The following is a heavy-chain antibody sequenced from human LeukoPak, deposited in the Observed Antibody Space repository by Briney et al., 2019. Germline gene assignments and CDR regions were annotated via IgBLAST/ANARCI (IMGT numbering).Heavy chain of an antibody. Sequence: SETLSLTCTVSGYSISSGYYWGWIRQPPGKGLEWIGSIYHSGSTYYNPSLKSRVTISVDTSKNQFSLKLSSVTAADTAVYYCARAFSPTMWVPVWFDPWGQGTLVTVSS. CDR3: ARAFSPTMWVPVWFDP. J-gene: IGHJ5*02. CDR1: GYSISSGYY. CDR2: IYHSGST. D-gene: IGHD3-10*02. V-gene: IGHV4-38-2*02.